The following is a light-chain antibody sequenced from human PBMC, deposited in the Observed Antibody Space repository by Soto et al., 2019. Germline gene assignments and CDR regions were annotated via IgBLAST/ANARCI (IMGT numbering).Light chain of an antibody. CDR3: QKYNSAPRT. CDR1: QGISNY. J-gene: IGKJ2*01. V-gene: IGKV1-27*01. Sequence: DIQMTQSPSSLSASVGDRVTITCRASQGISNYLAWFQQKPGKVPELLIYASSTLRPGVPSRFSGSGSGKNFTLTISSLQPEDVATYYCQKYNSAPRTFGQGTKLEIK. CDR2: ASS.